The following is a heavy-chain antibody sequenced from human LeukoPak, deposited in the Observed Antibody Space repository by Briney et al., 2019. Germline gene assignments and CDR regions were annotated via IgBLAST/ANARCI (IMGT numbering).Heavy chain of an antibody. CDR3: TTLTVAINFDY. Sequence: GGSLRLSCAASGFSFSVYEIHWVRQAPGKGLEWISDISSSGTTTYYADSVKGRFTISRDNAKNSLYLQMNSLRAEDTAVYYCTTLTVAINFDYWGQGTLGTVSS. CDR1: GFSFSVYE. V-gene: IGHV3-48*03. CDR2: ISSSGTTT. D-gene: IGHD3-22*01. J-gene: IGHJ4*02.